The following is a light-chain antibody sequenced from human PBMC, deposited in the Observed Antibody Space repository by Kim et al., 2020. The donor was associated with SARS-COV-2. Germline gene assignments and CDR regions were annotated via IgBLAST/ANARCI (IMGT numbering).Light chain of an antibody. Sequence: DIQMTQSPSTLSASVGDRVTITCRASQSISSWLAWYQQKPGNAPKLLISKASTLESGVPSRFSGSVSGTEFTLTISSLQPDDFATYCCQQYHSHRTFGQGTKVDIK. CDR3: QQYHSHRT. V-gene: IGKV1-5*03. J-gene: IGKJ1*01. CDR1: QSISSW. CDR2: KAS.